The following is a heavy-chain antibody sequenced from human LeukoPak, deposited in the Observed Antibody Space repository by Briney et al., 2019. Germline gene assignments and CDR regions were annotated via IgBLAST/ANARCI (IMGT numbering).Heavy chain of an antibody. D-gene: IGHD3-10*01. J-gene: IGHJ4*02. Sequence: PGGSLRLSCAASEFSVGSNYMTWVRQAPGKGLEWVSLIYSGGSTYYADSVKGRFTISRDNSKNTLYLQMNSLRAEDTAVYYCAKDVWFGEPFDYWGQGTLVTVSS. CDR2: IYSGGST. V-gene: IGHV3-53*01. CDR3: AKDVWFGEPFDY. CDR1: EFSVGSNY.